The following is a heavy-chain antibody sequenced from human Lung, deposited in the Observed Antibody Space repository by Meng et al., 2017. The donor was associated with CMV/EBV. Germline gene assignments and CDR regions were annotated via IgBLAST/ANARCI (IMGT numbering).Heavy chain of an antibody. D-gene: IGHD5-18*01. CDR1: GYTFTSYY. V-gene: IGHV1-46*01. CDR2: INPSGGST. J-gene: IGHJ4*02. Sequence: ASXXVSCXASGYTFTSYYMHWVRQAPGQGLEWMGIINPSGGSTSYAQKFQGRVTMTRDTSTSTVYMELSSLRSEDTAVYYCARDRERGYSYGIIDYWGQGTLVTVSS. CDR3: ARDRERGYSYGIIDY.